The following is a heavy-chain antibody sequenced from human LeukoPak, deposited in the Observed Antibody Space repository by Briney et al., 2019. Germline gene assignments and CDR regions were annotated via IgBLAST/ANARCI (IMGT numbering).Heavy chain of an antibody. V-gene: IGHV4-39*07. D-gene: IGHD3-22*01. Sequence: SETLSLTCTVSGGSISSDSYYWGWIRQPPGKGLEWIGSIYYSGSTYYNSSLKSRVTVSIDISKNQFSLKLSSMTAADTAVYYCATTGYYYDSSPSWGQGTLVTVSS. CDR1: GGSISSDSYY. CDR3: ATTGYYYDSSPS. J-gene: IGHJ5*02. CDR2: IYYSGST.